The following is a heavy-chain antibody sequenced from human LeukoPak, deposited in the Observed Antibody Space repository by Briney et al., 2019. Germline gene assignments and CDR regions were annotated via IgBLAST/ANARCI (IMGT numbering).Heavy chain of an antibody. V-gene: IGHV1-18*01. D-gene: IGHD3-3*01. CDR2: ISAYNGNT. J-gene: IGHJ6*03. Sequence: ASAKVSCKASGYTFTSYDINWVRQAPGQGLEWMGWISAYNGNTNYAQKLQGRVTMTTDTSTSTAYMELRSLRSDDTAVYYCARFWRAGYMDVWGKGTTVTVSS. CDR1: GYTFTSYD. CDR3: ARFWRAGYMDV.